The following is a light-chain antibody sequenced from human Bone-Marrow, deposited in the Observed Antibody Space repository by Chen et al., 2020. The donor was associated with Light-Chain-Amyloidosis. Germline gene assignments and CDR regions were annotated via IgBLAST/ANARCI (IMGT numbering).Light chain of an antibody. CDR1: TSNIGAGFG. J-gene: IGLJ2*01. Sequence: QSVLTQPPSVSGAPGQSVTISCTGSTSNIGAGFGINWYQQLPGIAPTLLISGNDNRPSGVPDRVSGSKAGTSASLAITGLQSEDEGECYCQSYVSSLSGVVFSGGTKLTVL. CDR2: GND. CDR3: QSYVSSLSGVV. V-gene: IGLV1-40*01.